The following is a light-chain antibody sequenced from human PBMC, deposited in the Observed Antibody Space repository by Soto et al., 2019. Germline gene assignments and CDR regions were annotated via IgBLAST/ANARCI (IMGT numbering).Light chain of an antibody. CDR2: DVS. Sequence: QSALTQPASVSESPGQSITISCTGTSSDVGGYNYVSWYQQHPGKAPKLMIYDVSSRPSGVSNRFSGSKSGNTASLTISGLQPEDEADYYCSSYTSSSTPRVFGTGTKLTVL. V-gene: IGLV2-14*03. J-gene: IGLJ1*01. CDR3: SSYTSSSTPRV. CDR1: SSDVGGYNY.